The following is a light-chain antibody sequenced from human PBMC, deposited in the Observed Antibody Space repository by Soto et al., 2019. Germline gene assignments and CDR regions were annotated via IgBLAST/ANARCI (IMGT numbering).Light chain of an antibody. J-gene: IGLJ2*01. V-gene: IGLV2-14*03. CDR3: SSYSSAGTIVL. Sequence: QSVLTQPSSVSGSPGQSITLSCAGTNTDIGGYKFVSWYQQHPGKAPKLIIYEVTVRPSGISRRFSGSKSGNTASLTISDLLADDEADYYWSSYSSAGTIVLFGGGTKLTVL. CDR2: EVT. CDR1: NTDIGGYKF.